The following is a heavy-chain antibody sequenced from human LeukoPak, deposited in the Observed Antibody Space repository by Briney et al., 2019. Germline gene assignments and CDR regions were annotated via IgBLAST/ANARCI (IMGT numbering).Heavy chain of an antibody. V-gene: IGHV3-30*02. Sequence: GGSLRLSCAASGFTFSSYGMHWVRQAPGKGLEWVAFIRYDGSDKYYADSVKGRFTISRDNSKNTLYLQMNSLRVEDTAVYYCATNYGFDYWGQGTLVTVSS. CDR3: ATNYGFDY. CDR1: GFTFSSYG. D-gene: IGHD3-10*01. J-gene: IGHJ4*02. CDR2: IRYDGSDK.